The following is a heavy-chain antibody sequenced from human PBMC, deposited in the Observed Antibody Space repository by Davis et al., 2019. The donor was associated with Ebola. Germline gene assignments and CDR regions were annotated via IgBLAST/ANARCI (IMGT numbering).Heavy chain of an antibody. Sequence: HTGGSLRLSCAASGSTFSSYWLHWVRQAPGKGLVWVSRINGDGSKTTYADSVKGRFTISRDNAKNTLYLQMNSLRAEDTAVYYCARWAEKGNYYYYMDVWGKGTTVTVSS. CDR1: GSTFSSYW. V-gene: IGHV3-74*01. CDR2: INGDGSKT. CDR3: ARWAEKGNYYYYMDV. J-gene: IGHJ6*03. D-gene: IGHD1-14*01.